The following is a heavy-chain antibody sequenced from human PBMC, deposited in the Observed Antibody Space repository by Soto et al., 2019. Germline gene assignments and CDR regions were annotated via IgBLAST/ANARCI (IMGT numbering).Heavy chain of an antibody. V-gene: IGHV1-18*01. J-gene: IGHJ6*02. Sequence: QVQLVQSGDEVKKPGASVKVSCKASGYIFVNYGIAWVRQAPGHGLEWMGWISPYTGNTHSATKIQGRLTMTTDTSTSTAYMDLGSLTSDDTAVYYCVMVDNYVTPTPQDVWGQGTTVTVSS. CDR1: GYIFVNYG. CDR2: ISPYTGNT. CDR3: VMVDNYVTPTPQDV. D-gene: IGHD3-16*01.